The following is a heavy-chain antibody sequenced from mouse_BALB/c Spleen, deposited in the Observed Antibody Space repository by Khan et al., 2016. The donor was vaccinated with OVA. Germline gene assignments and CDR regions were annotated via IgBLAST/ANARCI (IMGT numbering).Heavy chain of an antibody. CDR1: GYTFSSYW. J-gene: IGHJ2*02. CDR2: INPTSGYT. CDR3: ARDRMDY. V-gene: IGHV1-7*01. Sequence: QVQLKQSGAEQAKPGASVKMSCKTSGYTFSSYWMHWVKQRPGQGLEWIGYINPTSGYTEYNEKFKDKATLSADKSSSTAYMQLTSLTSEDSAVYYSARDRMDYWGQGTSLTVSS.